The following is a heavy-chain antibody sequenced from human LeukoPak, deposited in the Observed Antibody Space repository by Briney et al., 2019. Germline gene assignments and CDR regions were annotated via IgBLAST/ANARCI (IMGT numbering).Heavy chain of an antibody. CDR1: GGSFSGYY. Sequence: SETLSLTCGVDGGSFSGYYWNWIRQPPGKGLEWIGEINHSGSTNYNPSLKRRVTISVDTSQNQFSLKLTSVTAADTAVYYCARDPLRNWYFDLWGRGNLLTVSS. J-gene: IGHJ2*01. CDR2: INHSGST. CDR3: ARDPLRNWYFDL. V-gene: IGHV4-34*01.